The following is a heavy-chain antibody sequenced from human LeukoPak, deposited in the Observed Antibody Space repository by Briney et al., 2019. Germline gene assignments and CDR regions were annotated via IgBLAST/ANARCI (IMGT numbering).Heavy chain of an antibody. CDR1: GGSISSGDYY. V-gene: IGHV4-30-4*08. CDR2: IYYSGST. Sequence: SQTLSLTCTVSGGSISSGDYYWSWIRQPPGKGLEWTGYIYYSGSTYYNPSLKSRVTISVDTSKNQFSLRLSFVTAADTAVYFCASLTSTWTYPRDWGQGTLVTVSS. D-gene: IGHD3/OR15-3a*01. CDR3: ASLTSTWTYPRD. J-gene: IGHJ4*02.